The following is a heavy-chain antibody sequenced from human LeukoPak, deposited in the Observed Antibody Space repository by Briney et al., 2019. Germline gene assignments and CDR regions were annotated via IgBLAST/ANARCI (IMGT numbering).Heavy chain of an antibody. CDR2: IIPIFGTA. CDR3: ASARTYYYDSSGYYPFDY. Sequence: SVKVSCKASGGTFSSYAISWVRQAPGQGLEWMGGIIPIFGTANYAQKFQGRVTITADESTSTAYMELSSLRSEDTAVYYCASARTYYYDSSGYYPFDYWGQGALVTVSS. J-gene: IGHJ4*02. V-gene: IGHV1-69*13. D-gene: IGHD3-22*01. CDR1: GGTFSSYA.